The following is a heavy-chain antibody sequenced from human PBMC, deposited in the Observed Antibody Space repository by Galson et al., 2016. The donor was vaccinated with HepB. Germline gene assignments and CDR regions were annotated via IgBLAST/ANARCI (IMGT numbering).Heavy chain of an antibody. Sequence: SLRLSCAASGFSFSDHYMEWARQAPGKGLEWVGRSRNKANSYSTEYAASVKGRFTISRDESKKSLYLQMKSLKAEGTAVYYCASHNSRSYYSLAYWGQGTLVTVSS. CDR2: SRNKANSYST. D-gene: IGHD3-10*01. CDR1: GFSFSDHY. CDR3: ASHNSRSYYSLAY. V-gene: IGHV3-72*01. J-gene: IGHJ4*02.